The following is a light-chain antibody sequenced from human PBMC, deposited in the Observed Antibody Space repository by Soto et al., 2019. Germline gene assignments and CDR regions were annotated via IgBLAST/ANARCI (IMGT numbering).Light chain of an antibody. CDR2: AAS. CDR1: QGISSY. J-gene: IGKJ3*01. V-gene: IGKV1-9*01. Sequence: IQLTQSPSSLSASVGDRVTITCRASQGISSYLAWYQQKPGEAPKLLIYAASTLQSGVPSRFSGSGSGKDFTLTISSLRPEDFATYYCQQLDSSVSTLGPGTKVDIK. CDR3: QQLDSSVST.